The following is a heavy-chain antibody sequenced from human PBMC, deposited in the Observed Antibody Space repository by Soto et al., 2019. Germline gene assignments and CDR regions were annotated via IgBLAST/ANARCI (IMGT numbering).Heavy chain of an antibody. CDR3: ATWHEREHAYDV. D-gene: IGHD1-1*01. V-gene: IGHV3-53*01. CDR1: GLTVSGKKY. Sequence: DVPLVESGGGLMQPGESLRLSCAASGLTVSGKKYVAWVRQAPGQGLEWVSALYDVDGSFYADSVKGRFTTSSDSSKTTVYLQMNGLRPDDTAVYYCATWHEREHAYDVWGQGTTVTVSS. J-gene: IGHJ3*01. CDR2: LYDVDGS.